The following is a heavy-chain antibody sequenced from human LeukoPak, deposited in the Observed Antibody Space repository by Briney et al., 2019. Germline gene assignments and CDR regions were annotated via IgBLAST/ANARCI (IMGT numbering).Heavy chain of an antibody. CDR2: ISYDGSDK. CDR3: ARSGIQLWSYSDY. V-gene: IGHV3-30-3*01. J-gene: IGHJ4*02. D-gene: IGHD5-18*01. CDR1: GFSFSSYA. Sequence: GGSLRLSCAASGFSFSSYAVHWARQAPGKGLEWVAVISYDGSDKYYADFVKGRFTISRDNSKNTLYLQMNSLRAEDTAVYYCARSGIQLWSYSDYWGQGTLVTVSS.